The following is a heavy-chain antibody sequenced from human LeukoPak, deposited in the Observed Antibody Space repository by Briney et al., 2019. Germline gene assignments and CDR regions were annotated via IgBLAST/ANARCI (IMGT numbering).Heavy chain of an antibody. CDR2: IYYSDNT. J-gene: IGHJ4*02. V-gene: IGHV4-59*01. CDR3: ARSLPGAIGAADL. Sequence: KSSETLSLTCTLSGDSISIYYWSWIRQPPGKGLEWIGYIYYSDNTSYNPSLKSRVTLSLDTSKNHFSLKVTSMTAADTGVYYCARSLPGAIGAADLWGQGTLVTVSS. CDR1: GDSISIYY. D-gene: IGHD6-13*01.